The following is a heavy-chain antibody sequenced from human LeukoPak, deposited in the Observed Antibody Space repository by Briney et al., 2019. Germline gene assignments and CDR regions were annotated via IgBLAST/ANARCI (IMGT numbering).Heavy chain of an antibody. J-gene: IGHJ4*02. CDR1: GFTVSSNY. V-gene: IGHV3-53*01. Sequence: GGSLRLSCAASGFTVSSNYMSWVRQAPGKGLEWVSVIYSGGSTYYADSVKGRFTISRDNSKNTLYLQMNSLRAEDTAVYYCARDRGGATGYFDYWGQGTLVTASS. CDR3: ARDRGGATGYFDY. D-gene: IGHD1-26*01. CDR2: IYSGGST.